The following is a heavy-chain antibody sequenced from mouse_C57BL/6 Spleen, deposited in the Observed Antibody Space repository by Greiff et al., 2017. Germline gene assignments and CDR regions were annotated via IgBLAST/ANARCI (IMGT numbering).Heavy chain of an antibody. Sequence: EVHLVESGAELVKPGASVKLSCTASGFNIKDYYMHWVKQRTEQGLEWIGRIDPEDGETKYAPKFQGKATITADTSSNTAYLQLSSLTSEDTAVYYCASYYGYDKGFDYWGQGTTLTVSS. D-gene: IGHD2-2*01. CDR1: GFNIKDYY. CDR3: ASYYGYDKGFDY. J-gene: IGHJ2*01. CDR2: IDPEDGET. V-gene: IGHV14-2*01.